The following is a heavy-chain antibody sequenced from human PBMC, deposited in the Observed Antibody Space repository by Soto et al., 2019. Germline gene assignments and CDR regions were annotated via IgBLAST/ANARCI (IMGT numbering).Heavy chain of an antibody. CDR3: VRHSVTTVTTRSFDY. CDR1: GFTFTRYS. V-gene: IGHV3-48*02. CDR2: ISSSSSTV. D-gene: IGHD4-17*01. Sequence: GGSLRLSCAASGFTFTRYSMNWVRQAPGKGLEWVSYISSSSSTVYYADSVKGRFTISRDNAKKSLYLQMNSLRDEDTAVYYCVRHSVTTVTTRSFDYWGQGTLVTVSS. J-gene: IGHJ4*02.